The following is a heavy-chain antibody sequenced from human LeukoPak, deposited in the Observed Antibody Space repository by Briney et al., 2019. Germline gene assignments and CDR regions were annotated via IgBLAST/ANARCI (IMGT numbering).Heavy chain of an antibody. V-gene: IGHV3-30*02. J-gene: IGHJ6*03. D-gene: IGHD3-9*01. CDR3: AKDHYDIYPYYYYYMDV. Sequence: PGGSLRLSCEASGFTFSSYGMHWVRQAPGKGLEWVAFIRYDGSNKYYADSVKGRFTISRDNSKNTLYLQMNSLRAEDTAVYYCAKDHYDIYPYYYYYMDVWGKGTTVTISS. CDR1: GFTFSSYG. CDR2: IRYDGSNK.